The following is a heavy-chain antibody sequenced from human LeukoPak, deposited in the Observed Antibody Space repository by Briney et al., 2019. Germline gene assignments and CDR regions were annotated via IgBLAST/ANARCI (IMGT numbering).Heavy chain of an antibody. J-gene: IGHJ6*03. D-gene: IGHD6-19*01. CDR2: ISASGTLT. CDR1: GFSFSSYE. CDR3: ARQTKDPYSSGWLNYSYYYYMDV. Sequence: PGGSLRLSCAASGFSFSSYEMNWVRQAPGKGLEWISYISASGTLTHYADSVEGRFTISRDNAKNSLYLQMNSLRGEDTAVYYCARQTKDPYSSGWLNYSYYYYMDVWVKGTTVTISS. V-gene: IGHV3-48*03.